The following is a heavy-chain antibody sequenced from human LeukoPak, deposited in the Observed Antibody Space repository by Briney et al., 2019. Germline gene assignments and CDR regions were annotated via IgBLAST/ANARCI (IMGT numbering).Heavy chain of an antibody. D-gene: IGHD3-22*01. Sequence: SETLSLTCTVSGGSISSYYWNWIRQPPGKGLEWIGYIYYSGNTNYNPSLESRVTMSVDTSKNQFSLKLSSVTAADTAVYYCATYYYDGTGYYYRGFHIWGQGTMVTVSS. V-gene: IGHV4-59*01. CDR3: ATYYYDGTGYYYRGFHI. CDR1: GGSISSYY. CDR2: IYYSGNT. J-gene: IGHJ3*02.